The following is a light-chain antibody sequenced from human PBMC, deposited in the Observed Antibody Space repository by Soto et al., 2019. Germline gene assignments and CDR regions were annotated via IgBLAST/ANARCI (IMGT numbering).Light chain of an antibody. CDR3: QVWDSISDHPV. V-gene: IGLV3-21*02. J-gene: IGLJ3*02. CDR2: DNG. Sequence: SYVMTQPPSVSVAPGQTARITCGGNNIGNKRVHWYQQKPGQAPVLVLYDNGDRPSEIPERFSGSNSGNTATLTISRVEAGDEADYSCQVWDSISDHPVFGGGTKLTVL. CDR1: NIGNKR.